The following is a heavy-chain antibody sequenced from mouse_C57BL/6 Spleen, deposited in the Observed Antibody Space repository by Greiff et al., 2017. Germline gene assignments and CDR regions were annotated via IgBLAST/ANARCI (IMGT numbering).Heavy chain of an antibody. CDR2: IDPSDSYT. J-gene: IGHJ3*01. CDR1: GYTFTSYW. D-gene: IGHD2-4*01. V-gene: IGHV1-69*01. Sequence: QVQLKQPGAELVMPGASVKLSCKASGYTFTSYWMHWVKQRPGQGLEWIGEIDPSDSYTNYNQKFKGKSTLTVDKSSSTAYMQLSSLTSEDSAVYYCASSTMITTPFAYWGQGTLVTVSA. CDR3: ASSTMITTPFAY.